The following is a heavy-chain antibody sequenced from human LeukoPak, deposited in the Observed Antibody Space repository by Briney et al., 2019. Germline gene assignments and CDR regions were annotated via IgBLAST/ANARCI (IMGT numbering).Heavy chain of an antibody. CDR2: INHSGST. CDR1: GGSFSGYY. Sequence: SETLSLTCAVYGGSFSGYYWSWIRQPPGKGLEWIGEINHSGSTNYNPSLKSRVTISVDTSKNQFSLKLSSVTAADTAVYYCARVSRSWFGAGGWFDPWGQGTLVTVSS. J-gene: IGHJ5*02. CDR3: ARVSRSWFGAGGWFDP. V-gene: IGHV4-34*01. D-gene: IGHD3-10*01.